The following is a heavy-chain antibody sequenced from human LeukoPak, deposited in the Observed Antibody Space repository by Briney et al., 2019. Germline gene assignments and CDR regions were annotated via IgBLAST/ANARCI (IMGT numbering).Heavy chain of an antibody. Sequence: GGSLRLSCAASGFTVSSNYMSWVRQAPGKGLEWVSSIGGRGGSAYYADSVKGRFTISRDNSKNTLYLRMNSLRAEDTAVYYCVLQGGDWLRDYYYYMDVWGKGTTVTISS. CDR3: VLQGGDWLRDYYYYMDV. CDR2: IGGRGGSA. J-gene: IGHJ6*03. CDR1: GFTVSSNY. D-gene: IGHD3-9*01. V-gene: IGHV3-23*01.